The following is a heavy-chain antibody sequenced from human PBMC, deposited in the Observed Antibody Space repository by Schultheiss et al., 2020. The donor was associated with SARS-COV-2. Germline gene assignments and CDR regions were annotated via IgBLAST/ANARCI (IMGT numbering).Heavy chain of an antibody. V-gene: IGHV3-23*01. D-gene: IGHD1-26*01. CDR3: AKDARGFLTAVDY. J-gene: IGHJ4*02. CDR2: ISGSGGST. Sequence: GGSLRLSCAASGFTFSSSAMTWVRQAPGKGLECVSGISGSGGSTYYADSVKGRFAISRDNAKNSLYLQMNSLRAEDTALYYCAKDARGFLTAVDYWGQGTLVTVSS. CDR1: GFTFSSSA.